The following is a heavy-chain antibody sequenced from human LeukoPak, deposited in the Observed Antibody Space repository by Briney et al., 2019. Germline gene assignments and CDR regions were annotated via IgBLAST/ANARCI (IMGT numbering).Heavy chain of an antibody. Sequence: SGGSPRLSFAASGFTFSSYSMNWVRQAPGKGLEWVSAISSSSSYIYYADSVKGRFTISRDNAKHSLYLQMNSLRAEDTAVYYCARSPRSSSDWFDPWGQGTLVTVSS. CDR2: ISSSSSYI. J-gene: IGHJ5*02. V-gene: IGHV3-21*01. CDR3: ARSPRSSSDWFDP. CDR1: GFTFSSYS. D-gene: IGHD2-2*01.